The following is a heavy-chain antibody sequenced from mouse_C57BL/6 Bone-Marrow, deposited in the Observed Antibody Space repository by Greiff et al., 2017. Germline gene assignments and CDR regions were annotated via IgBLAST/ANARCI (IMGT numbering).Heavy chain of an antibody. CDR1: GYTFTSYW. J-gene: IGHJ4*01. V-gene: IGHV1-69*01. CDR3: ARRYYGSSCAMDY. Sequence: QVQLQQPGAELVMPGASVKLSCKASGYTFTSYWMHWVKQRPGQGLEWIGEIDPSDSYTNYNQKFKGKSTLTVDKSSSNADMQLSSLTSEDSAVYYCARRYYGSSCAMDYWGQGTSVTVSS. CDR2: IDPSDSYT. D-gene: IGHD1-1*01.